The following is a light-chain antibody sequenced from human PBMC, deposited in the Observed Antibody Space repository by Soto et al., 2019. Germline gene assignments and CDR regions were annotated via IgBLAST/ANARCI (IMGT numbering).Light chain of an antibody. CDR2: GAS. V-gene: IGKV3-20*01. CDR3: QQYGSSPRYT. J-gene: IGKJ2*01. Sequence: EIVLTQSPGTLSLSPGERATLSCRASQSVSSSYLAWYQQKPGQAPRLLIYGASSRATGIPDMFSGSGSGTDFNLTISRLEPEDFAVYYCQQYGSSPRYTFGQGTKLEI. CDR1: QSVSSSY.